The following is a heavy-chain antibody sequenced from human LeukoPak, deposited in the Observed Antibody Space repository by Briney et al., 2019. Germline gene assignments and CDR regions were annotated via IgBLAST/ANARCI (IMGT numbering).Heavy chain of an antibody. V-gene: IGHV3-23*01. CDR2: ISGSGGST. Sequence: GGSLRLSCAASGFTFSSYAMSWVRQAPGKGLEWVSAISGSGGSTYYAGSVKGRFTISRDNSKNTLYLQMNSLRAEDTAVYYCAKASSSWLDNWFDPWGQGTLVTVSS. D-gene: IGHD6-13*01. CDR3: AKASSSWLDNWFDP. J-gene: IGHJ5*02. CDR1: GFTFSSYA.